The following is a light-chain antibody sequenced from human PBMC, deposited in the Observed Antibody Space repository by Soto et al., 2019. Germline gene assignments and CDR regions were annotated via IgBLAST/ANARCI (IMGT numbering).Light chain of an antibody. J-gene: IGLJ2*01. V-gene: IGLV6-57*04. CDR2: EDN. CDR1: SGSIASNY. CDR3: QSYDSSNVV. Sequence: NFMLTQQHSVSESPGKTVTISCTRSSGSIASNYVQWYQQRPGSAPTTVIYEDNQRPSGVPDRFSGSIDSSSNSASLTISGLKTEDEADYDCQSYDSSNVVFGGGTK.